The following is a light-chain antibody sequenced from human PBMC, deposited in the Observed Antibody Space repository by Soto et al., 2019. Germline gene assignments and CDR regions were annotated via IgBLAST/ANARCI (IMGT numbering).Light chain of an antibody. J-gene: IGLJ2*01. CDR2: EVS. CDR3: SSYAGSTGVV. V-gene: IGLV2-8*01. Sequence: ALTPPPSASGSPGQSVTISCTGTSSDVGGYNYVSWYQQHPGKAPKLMIYEVSKRPSGVPDRFSGSKSGNTASLTVSGLQAEDEADYYCSSYAGSTGVVFGGGTKLTVL. CDR1: SSDVGGYNY.